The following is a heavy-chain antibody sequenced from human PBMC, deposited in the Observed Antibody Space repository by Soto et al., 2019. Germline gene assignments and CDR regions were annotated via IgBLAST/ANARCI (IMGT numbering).Heavy chain of an antibody. J-gene: IGHJ2*01. V-gene: IGHV1-69*12. CDR3: ARGNHRWLQLWYFDL. D-gene: IGHD5-12*01. CDR2: IIPIFGTV. Sequence: QVQLVQSGAEVKKPGSSVKVSCKASGGTFSNYPISWVRQAPGQGLEWMGGIIPIFGTVNYAQKFQGRVTIIADDSTSTAYMALSSLRSEDTAVYYCARGNHRWLQLWYFDLWGRGTLVTVSS. CDR1: GGTFSNYP.